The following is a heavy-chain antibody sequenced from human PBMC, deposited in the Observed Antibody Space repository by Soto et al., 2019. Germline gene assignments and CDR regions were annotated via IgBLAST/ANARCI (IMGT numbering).Heavy chain of an antibody. Sequence: QVQLQESGPGLVKPSETLSLTCSVSGGSIGSYYWSWIRQPPGKGLEWIGYIYYSGSTNYNPSLKTRVTISLDTSKNQFSLKLSSVTAADTAAYYCARGGWRQIDYWGQGTLVTVSS. V-gene: IGHV4-59*08. D-gene: IGHD3-3*01. J-gene: IGHJ4*02. CDR1: GGSIGSYY. CDR3: ARGGWRQIDY. CDR2: IYYSGST.